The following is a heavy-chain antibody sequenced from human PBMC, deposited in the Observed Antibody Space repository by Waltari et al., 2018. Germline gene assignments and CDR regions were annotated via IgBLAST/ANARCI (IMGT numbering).Heavy chain of an antibody. Sequence: EVQLVESGGGLVQPGGSLRLSCEASGFTFSIYECSWVRPAPGKGLEWVSYISSSGSTIYYADSVKGRFTISRDNAKNSLYLQMNSLRDEDTAVYYCANRPTGKAYWGQGTLVTVSS. CDR2: ISSSGSTI. V-gene: IGHV3-48*03. D-gene: IGHD1-1*01. CDR3: ANRPTGKAY. J-gene: IGHJ4*02. CDR1: GFTFSIYE.